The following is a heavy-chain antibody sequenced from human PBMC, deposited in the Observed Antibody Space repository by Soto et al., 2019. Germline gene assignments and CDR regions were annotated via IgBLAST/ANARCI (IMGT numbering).Heavy chain of an antibody. J-gene: IGHJ4*02. CDR2: MNPNSGNT. V-gene: IGHV1-8*01. D-gene: IGHD5-12*01. CDR3: ARGGGDGYRYDFDY. Sequence: TKQGLEWMGWMNPNSGNTGYAQKFQGRVTMTRNTSISTAYMELSSLRSEDTAVYYCARGGGDGYRYDFDYWGQGTLVTVSS.